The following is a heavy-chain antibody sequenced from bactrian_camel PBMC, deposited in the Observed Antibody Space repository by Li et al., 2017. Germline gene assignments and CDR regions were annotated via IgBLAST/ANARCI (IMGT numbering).Heavy chain of an antibody. Sequence: VQLVESGGDLVQPGGSLRLSCAASGFTFSSYDMSWVRQAPGKGLEWVSGINSGGGNTYYSDSVQGRFTISRDNSKNTLYLQMNSLKIEDTAVYYCVAGLRVGYGGYWGQGTQVTVS. D-gene: IGHD5*01. CDR1: GFTFSSYD. CDR3: VAGLRVGYGGY. CDR2: INSGGGNT. J-gene: IGHJ6*01. V-gene: IGHV3S40*01.